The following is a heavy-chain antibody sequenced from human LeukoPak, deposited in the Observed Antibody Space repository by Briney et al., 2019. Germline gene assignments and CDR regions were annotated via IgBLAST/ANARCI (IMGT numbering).Heavy chain of an antibody. CDR2: ISGSGGST. J-gene: IGHJ4*02. Sequence: HAGGSLRLSCAASGFTFSSYAMSWVRQAPGKGLEWVSAISGSGGSTYYADSVKGRFTISRDNSKNTLYLQMNSLRAEDTAVYYCAKDRYDFWSGYSHFDYWGQGTLVTVSS. CDR3: AKDRYDFWSGYSHFDY. D-gene: IGHD3-3*01. V-gene: IGHV3-23*01. CDR1: GFTFSSYA.